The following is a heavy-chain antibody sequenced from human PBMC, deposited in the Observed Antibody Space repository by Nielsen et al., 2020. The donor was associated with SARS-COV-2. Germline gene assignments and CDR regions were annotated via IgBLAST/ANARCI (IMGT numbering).Heavy chain of an antibody. CDR2: IYPDDSDT. D-gene: IGHD3-3*01. V-gene: IGHV5-51*01. CDR1: GYSFTSYW. Sequence: GESLKISCKGSGYSFTSYWIGWVRQMPGKGLEWMGIIYPDDSDTRYSPSFQGQVTISADKSISTAYLQWSSLKASDTAMYYCARHHVLRFLEWPAFGMDVWGQGTTVTVSS. J-gene: IGHJ6*02. CDR3: ARHHVLRFLEWPAFGMDV.